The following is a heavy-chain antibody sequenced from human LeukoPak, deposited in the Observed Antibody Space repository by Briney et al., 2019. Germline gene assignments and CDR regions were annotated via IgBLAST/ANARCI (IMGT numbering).Heavy chain of an antibody. CDR3: ARDLGSGGNYYGKYYFDY. Sequence: SETLSLTCTVSSGSISSNGYYWGWIRQPPGKGLEWIGSIYYSGSTYSNPSLKSRVTISVDTSKNQFSLLLSSVTAADTAVYYCARDLGSGGNYYGKYYFDYWGQGALVTVSS. CDR1: SGSISSNGYY. J-gene: IGHJ4*02. CDR2: IYYSGST. D-gene: IGHD1-26*01. V-gene: IGHV4-39*07.